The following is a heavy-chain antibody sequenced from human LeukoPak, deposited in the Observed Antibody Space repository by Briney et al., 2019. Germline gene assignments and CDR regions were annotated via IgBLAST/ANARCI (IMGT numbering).Heavy chain of an antibody. CDR3: ARDGAPDILDYYYGMDV. V-gene: IGHV3-11*01. CDR1: GFTFSDYY. D-gene: IGHD3-9*01. Sequence: PGGSLRLSCAASGFTFSDYYMSWIRQAPGKGLEWVSYISSSGSTIYYADSVKGRFTISRDNAKNSLYLQMNSLRAEDTAVYYCARDGAPDILDYYYGMDVWGQGTTVTVSS. CDR2: ISSSGSTI. J-gene: IGHJ6*02.